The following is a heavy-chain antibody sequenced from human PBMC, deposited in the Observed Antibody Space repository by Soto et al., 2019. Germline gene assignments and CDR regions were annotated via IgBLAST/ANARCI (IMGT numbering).Heavy chain of an antibody. CDR2: INAGNGNT. CDR3: AREWEYYDSSGYYNWFDP. D-gene: IGHD3-22*01. J-gene: IGHJ5*02. Sequence: ASVKVSCKASGYTFTSYAMHWVRQAPGQRLEWMGWINAGNGNTKYSQKFQGRVTITRDTSASTAYMELSSLRSEDTAVYYFAREWEYYDSSGYYNWFDPWGQGTLVTVSS. V-gene: IGHV1-3*01. CDR1: GYTFTSYA.